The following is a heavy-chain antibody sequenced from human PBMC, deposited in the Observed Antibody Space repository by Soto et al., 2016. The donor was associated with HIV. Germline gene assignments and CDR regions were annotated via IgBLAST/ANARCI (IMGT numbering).Heavy chain of an antibody. V-gene: IGHV1-2*02. CDR3: ARDREPVLGSAWSNDAFDI. CDR1: GPSFPTFH. J-gene: IGHJ3*02. D-gene: IGHD6-19*01. CDR2: ISPNSQTT. Sequence: QVQLVQSGPELKEPGASVKVSCKISGPSFPTFHIHWVREAPGQGLEWMGWISPNSQTTNYAQKFHGRVTMTRDPSISTAYMELSGLKSDDTAVYYCARDREPVLGSAWSNDAFDIWGQGTMVTVSS.